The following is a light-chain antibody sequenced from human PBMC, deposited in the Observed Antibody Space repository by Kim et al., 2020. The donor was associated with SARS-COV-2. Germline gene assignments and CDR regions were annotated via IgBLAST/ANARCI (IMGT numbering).Light chain of an antibody. V-gene: IGLV3-21*04. Sequence: PGKTTRIACGAKHIGRKSGPWYQSKSGQAPVLVIYYDIDRPSGIPERFSGSSSENTATLTISRVEAGDEADYYCQVWDNSSDQMIFGGGPQLTVL. CDR1: HIGRKS. CDR3: QVWDNSSDQMI. CDR2: YDI. J-gene: IGLJ2*01.